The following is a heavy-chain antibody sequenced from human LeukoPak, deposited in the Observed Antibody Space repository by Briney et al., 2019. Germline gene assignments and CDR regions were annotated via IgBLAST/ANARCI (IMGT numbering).Heavy chain of an antibody. V-gene: IGHV6-1*01. Sequence: PSQSLSLTCDISGDTVSSNSAAWNWIRQSPSRGLEWLGRTYYRYKWYYDYAVSVKSRITISPDTSKNQFSLQLNSVTADDTAVYFCARGFALDFWGQGTMVTVSS. J-gene: IGHJ3*01. CDR2: TYYRYKWYY. CDR1: GDTVSSNSAA. CDR3: ARGFALDF.